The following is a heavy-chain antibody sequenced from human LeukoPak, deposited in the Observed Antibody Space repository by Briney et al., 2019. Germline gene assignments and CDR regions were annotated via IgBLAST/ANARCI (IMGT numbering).Heavy chain of an antibody. D-gene: IGHD5-18*01. CDR3: ARRGEAMDPFDY. J-gene: IGHJ4*02. CDR1: GYSFTSYW. CDR2: IYPGDSDT. V-gene: IGHV5-51*01. Sequence: GESLKISCKDSGYSFTSYWIGWVRQMPGKGLEWMGIIYPGDSDTRYSPSFHGQVTISADKSINTAYLQWSSLKASDTAICYCARRGEAMDPFDYWGQGTLVTVSS.